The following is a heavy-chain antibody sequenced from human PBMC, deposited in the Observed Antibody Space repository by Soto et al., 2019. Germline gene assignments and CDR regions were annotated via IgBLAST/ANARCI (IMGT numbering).Heavy chain of an antibody. J-gene: IGHJ6*02. CDR2: IDWDDDK. V-gene: IGHV2-70*01. CDR1: GFSLSTSGMC. Sequence: SGPTLVNPTQTLTLTCTFSGFSLSTSGMCVSWIRQPPGKALEWLALIDWDDDKYYSTSLKTRLTISKDTSKNQVVLTMTNMKLVDTATFYCVRFPAVVPAAMEASAYYYGMDVWGQGTTVTVSS. CDR3: VRFPAVVPAAMEASAYYYGMDV. D-gene: IGHD2-2*01.